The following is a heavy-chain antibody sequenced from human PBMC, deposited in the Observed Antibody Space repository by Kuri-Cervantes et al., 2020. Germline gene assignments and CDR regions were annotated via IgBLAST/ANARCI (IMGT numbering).Heavy chain of an antibody. CDR2: IIPIFGTA. CDR3: ARHDYGDSPYYYYYYMDV. D-gene: IGHD4-17*01. Sequence: SVKVSCKASGYTFTNYGISWVRQAPGQGLEWMGGIIPIFGTANYARKFQGRVTITTDESTSTAYMELSSLRSEDTAVYYCARHDYGDSPYYYYYYMDVWGKGTTVTVSS. J-gene: IGHJ6*03. CDR1: GYTFTNYG. V-gene: IGHV1-69*05.